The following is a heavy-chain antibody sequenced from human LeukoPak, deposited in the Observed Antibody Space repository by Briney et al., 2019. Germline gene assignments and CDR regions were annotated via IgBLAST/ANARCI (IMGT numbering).Heavy chain of an antibody. CDR1: GFTFNAYP. CDR2: ITHNSDST. D-gene: IGHD3-9*01. Sequence: GGSLRLSCAASGFTFNAYPMNWVRQAPGKGLEWISYITHNSDSTYYADSVKGRFTISRGNAKHSLYLQMNSLRAEDTAVYYCVKDHDWALDFWGQGTLVTASS. V-gene: IGHV3-48*01. J-gene: IGHJ4*02. CDR3: VKDHDWALDF.